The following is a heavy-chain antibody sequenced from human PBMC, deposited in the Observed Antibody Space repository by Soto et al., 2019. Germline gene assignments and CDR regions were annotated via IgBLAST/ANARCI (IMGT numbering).Heavy chain of an antibody. Sequence: EVQLVESGGGLVQPGRSLRLSCAASGFTFDDYAMHWVRQAPGKGLEWVSGISWNSGSLGYADSVKGRFTISRDNAKNSLYLQMNSLRAEDTALYYCAKSSSSSWYTEMFDYWGQGTLVTVSS. D-gene: IGHD6-13*01. V-gene: IGHV3-9*01. CDR2: ISWNSGSL. CDR1: GFTFDDYA. J-gene: IGHJ4*02. CDR3: AKSSSSSWYTEMFDY.